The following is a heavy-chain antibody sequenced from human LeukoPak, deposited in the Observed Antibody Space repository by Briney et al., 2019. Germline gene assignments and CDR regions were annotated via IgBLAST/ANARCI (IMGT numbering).Heavy chain of an antibody. V-gene: IGHV3-21*01. Sequence: PGGSLRLSCAASGFTFSSYSMNWVRQAPGKGLEWVSSISSSSSYIYYADSVKGRFTISRDNAKNSLYLQMNNLRAEDTAIYYCTSNLPGYSSSWPDYWGQGTLVTVSS. J-gene: IGHJ4*02. CDR2: ISSSSSYI. CDR3: TSNLPGYSSSWPDY. D-gene: IGHD2-2*01. CDR1: GFTFSSYS.